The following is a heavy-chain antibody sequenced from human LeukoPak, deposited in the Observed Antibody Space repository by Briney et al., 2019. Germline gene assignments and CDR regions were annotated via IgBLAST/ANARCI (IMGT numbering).Heavy chain of an antibody. Sequence: PGGSLRLSCAASGFTFSSYEMNWVRQAPGKGLEWVSYISSSGSTIYYADSVKGRFTISRDNAKNTLYLQMNSLRAEDTAVYYCASYYLEWLFGWAFDIWGQGTMVTVFS. D-gene: IGHD3-3*01. V-gene: IGHV3-48*03. J-gene: IGHJ3*02. CDR1: GFTFSSYE. CDR3: ASYYLEWLFGWAFDI. CDR2: ISSSGSTI.